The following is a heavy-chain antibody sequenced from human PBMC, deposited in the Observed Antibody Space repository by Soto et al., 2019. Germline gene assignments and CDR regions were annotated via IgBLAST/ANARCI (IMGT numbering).Heavy chain of an antibody. CDR2: IIPSGGSA. J-gene: IGHJ4*02. CDR1: GGTFSSYT. V-gene: IGHV1-69*02. Sequence: SVKVSCKASGGTFSSYTISWVRQAPGQGLEWMGRIIPSGGSANYAQKFQGRVTMTRDTSTSTAYMELSSLRSEDTAVYYCAGGELPDSNFDYWGQGTLVTVSS. D-gene: IGHD1-26*01. CDR3: AGGELPDSNFDY.